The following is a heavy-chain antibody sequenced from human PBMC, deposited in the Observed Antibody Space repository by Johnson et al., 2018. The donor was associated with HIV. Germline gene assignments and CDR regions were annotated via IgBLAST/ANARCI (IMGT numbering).Heavy chain of an antibody. J-gene: IGHJ3*02. Sequence: VQLVESGGGLIQPGGSLRLSCAASGFTVSSNYMSWVRQATVKGLEWVSAISGSGGSTYYADSVKGRFTISRDNSKNTLYLQMNSLRAEDTAVYYCAKGRGHAFDIWGQGTMVTVSS. D-gene: IGHD3-10*01. CDR3: AKGRGHAFDI. CDR2: ISGSGGST. V-gene: IGHV3-66*03. CDR1: GFTVSSNY.